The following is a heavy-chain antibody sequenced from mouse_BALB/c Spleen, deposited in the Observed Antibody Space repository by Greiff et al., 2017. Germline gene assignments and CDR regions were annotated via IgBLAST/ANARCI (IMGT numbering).Heavy chain of an antibody. V-gene: IGHV1-80*01. J-gene: IGHJ4*01. D-gene: IGHD1-1*01. CDR1: GYAFSSYW. CDR2: IYPGDGDT. Sequence: VQLQQSGAELVRPGSSVKISCKASGYAFSSYWMNWVKQRPGQGLEWIGQIYPGDGDTNYNGKFKGKATLTADKSSSTAYMQLSSLTSEDSAVYFCARSGYYYGSCYNAMDYWGQGTSVTVSS. CDR3: ARSGYYYGSCYNAMDY.